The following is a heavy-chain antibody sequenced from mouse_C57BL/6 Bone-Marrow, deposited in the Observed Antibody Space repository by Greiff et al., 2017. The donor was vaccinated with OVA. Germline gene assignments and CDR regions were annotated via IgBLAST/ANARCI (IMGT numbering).Heavy chain of an antibody. CDR2: INPSNGGT. Sequence: QVQLQQPGTELVKPGASVKLSCKASGYTFTSYWMHWVKQRPGQGLEWIGNINPSNGGTNYNEKFKSKATLTVDKSSSTAYTQLSSLTSDDSAVYYCARAPYYYGSSYGWFAYWGQGTLVTVSA. V-gene: IGHV1-53*01. J-gene: IGHJ3*01. CDR3: ARAPYYYGSSYGWFAY. D-gene: IGHD1-1*01. CDR1: GYTFTSYW.